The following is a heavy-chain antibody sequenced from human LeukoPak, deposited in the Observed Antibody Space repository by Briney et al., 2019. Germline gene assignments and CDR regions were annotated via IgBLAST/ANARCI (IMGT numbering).Heavy chain of an antibody. CDR3: VRPYYEYNVYDRHFDF. Sequence: GGSLRPSCAASGFTFSRVWTHWVRPAPRKGLGWVSRISDDGSITTYADSVQGRFTISRDNAKRTVFLQMNSLRVEDTAVYFCVRPYYEYNVYDRHFDFWGQGILVTVSS. V-gene: IGHV3-74*03. CDR2: ISDDGSIT. J-gene: IGHJ4*02. CDR1: GFTFSRVW. D-gene: IGHD5/OR15-5a*01.